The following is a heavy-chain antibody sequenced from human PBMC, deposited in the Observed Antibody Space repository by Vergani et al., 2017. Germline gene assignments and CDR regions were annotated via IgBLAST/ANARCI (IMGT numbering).Heavy chain of an antibody. D-gene: IGHD6-19*01. J-gene: IGHJ6*02. V-gene: IGHV3-30*02. CDR2: IRGDGSDQ. Sequence: QAQLVESGGGVVQPGGSLRLSCAGSGFTFENSGMHWVRQAPGKGLEWVALIRGDGSDQYYADSEKGRFTISRDNSKNTLYLQINNLRDEDTAVYYCAKSLLGVVAGNGLDVWGQGTTVTVSS. CDR1: GFTFENSG. CDR3: AKSLLGVVAGNGLDV.